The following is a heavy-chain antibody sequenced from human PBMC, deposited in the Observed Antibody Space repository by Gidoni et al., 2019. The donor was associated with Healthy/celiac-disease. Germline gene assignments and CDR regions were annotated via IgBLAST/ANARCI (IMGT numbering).Heavy chain of an antibody. V-gene: IGHV4-34*01. CDR2: INHSGST. J-gene: IGHJ6*03. CDR1: GGPFSGYY. D-gene: IGHD2-8*01. CDR3: AMGVRDYYMDV. Sequence: QVQLQQWGAGLLKPSETLSLTCAVYGGPFSGYYWSWIRQPPGKGLEWIGEINHSGSTNYNPSLKSRVTISVDTSKNQFSLKLSSVTAADTAVYYCAMGVRDYYMDVWGKGTTVTVSS.